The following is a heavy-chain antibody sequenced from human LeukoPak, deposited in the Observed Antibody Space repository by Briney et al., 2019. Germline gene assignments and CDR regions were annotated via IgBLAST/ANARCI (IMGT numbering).Heavy chain of an antibody. Sequence: SETLSLTCTVSGGFLITYYWSWLRQPVGKGLEWIGRIYTTESLNYNPSLRSRVTMSLDTSKNQFSLKLSSVTAADTAVYYCATSQPLPRLFDHWGQGILVTVSS. CDR1: GGFLITYY. V-gene: IGHV4-4*07. J-gene: IGHJ4*02. CDR2: IYTTESL. D-gene: IGHD2-2*01. CDR3: ATSQPLPRLFDH.